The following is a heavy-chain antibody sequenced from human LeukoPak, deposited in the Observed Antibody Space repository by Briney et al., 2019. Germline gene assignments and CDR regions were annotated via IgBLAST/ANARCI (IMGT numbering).Heavy chain of an antibody. J-gene: IGHJ3*02. Sequence: SETLSLTCTVSGGSISSYYWCWIRQPPGKGLEWIGYIYYSGSTNYNPSLKSRVTISVDTSKNQFSLKLSSVTAADTAVYYCARDRGLRYFDRAFDIWGQGTMVTVSS. V-gene: IGHV4-59*01. CDR2: IYYSGST. CDR1: GGSISSYY. CDR3: ARDRGLRYFDRAFDI. D-gene: IGHD3-9*01.